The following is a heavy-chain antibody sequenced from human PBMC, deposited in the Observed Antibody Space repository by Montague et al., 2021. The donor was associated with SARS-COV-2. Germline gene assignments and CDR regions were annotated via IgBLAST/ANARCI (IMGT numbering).Heavy chain of an antibody. Sequence: SETLSLTCTVSGGSISSDNWWTWVRQPPGKGLEWIGDIFHSGTTNYNPSLKSRLTISVDKSKNQLSLKLISVTAADTAMYYCALPLGGARFDPWGQGTLVTVSS. D-gene: IGHD3-16*01. CDR3: ALPLGGARFDP. CDR2: IFHSGTT. V-gene: IGHV4-4*02. J-gene: IGHJ5*02. CDR1: GGSISSDNW.